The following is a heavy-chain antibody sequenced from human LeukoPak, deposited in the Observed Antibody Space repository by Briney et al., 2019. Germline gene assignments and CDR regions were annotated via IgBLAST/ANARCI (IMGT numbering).Heavy chain of an antibody. CDR2: IRQDGSEK. D-gene: IGHD3-22*01. CDR1: GFTFSSYA. Sequence: GGSLRLSCAASGFTFSSYAMSWVRQAPGKGLEWVANIRQDGSEKYYVDSVKGRFTISRDNAKNSLYLQMNSLRAEDTAVYYCARDYNYYDSSGYYWYYWGQGTLVTVSS. V-gene: IGHV3-7*01. J-gene: IGHJ4*02. CDR3: ARDYNYYDSSGYYWYY.